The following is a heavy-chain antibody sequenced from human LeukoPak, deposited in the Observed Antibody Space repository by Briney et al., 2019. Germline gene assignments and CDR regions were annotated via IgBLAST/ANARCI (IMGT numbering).Heavy chain of an antibody. CDR2: INPNSGGT. Sequence: ASLKVFCKASGYTFTGNYMHWVLQAPGQGLEWIGWINPNSGGTNYAQNFKDRVTVTRDTSISTAYMELSRLRSDESVVYYSETFSEWLDHWGQGTLVTVSS. V-gene: IGHV1-2*02. J-gene: IGHJ5*02. CDR1: GYTFTGNY. CDR3: ETFSEWLDH. D-gene: IGHD3-10*01.